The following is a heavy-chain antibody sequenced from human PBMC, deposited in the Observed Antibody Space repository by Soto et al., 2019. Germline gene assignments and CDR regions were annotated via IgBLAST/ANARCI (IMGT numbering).Heavy chain of an antibody. CDR3: AKEGGGGRNYYYTMDV. Sequence: GSLRLSCAASGFTFSSQAMSWVRQAPGKGLELVSGISGSGGSTYYADSVKGRFTISRDNSKNTLYLQMNSPRAEDTAVYYCAKEGGGGRNYYYTMDVWGQGTTVTVSS. V-gene: IGHV3-23*01. CDR1: GFTFSSQA. J-gene: IGHJ6*02. CDR2: ISGSGGST. D-gene: IGHD2-15*01.